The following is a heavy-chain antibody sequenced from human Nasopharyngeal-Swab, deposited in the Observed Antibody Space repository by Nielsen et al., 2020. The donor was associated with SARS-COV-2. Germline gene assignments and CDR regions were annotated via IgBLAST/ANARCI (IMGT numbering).Heavy chain of an antibody. D-gene: IGHD1-26*01. CDR1: GFTFSNAW. CDR2: IKSKTDGGTT. J-gene: IGHJ4*02. V-gene: IGHV3-15*01. CDR3: TTVWELLSH. Sequence: GEALKISWAASGFTFSNAWMSWVRQAPGKGLEWVGRIKSKTDGGTTDYAAPGKGRFTISRDDSINTLYMQMNSLKTEDTAVYYCTTVWELLSHWGQGTLVTVSS.